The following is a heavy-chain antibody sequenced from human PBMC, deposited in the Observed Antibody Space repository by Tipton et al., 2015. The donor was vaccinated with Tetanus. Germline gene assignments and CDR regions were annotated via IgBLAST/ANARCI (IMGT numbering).Heavy chain of an antibody. CDR1: GGSISSYY. CDR2: IYTSGST. CDR3: ARDLDTAIATGYYYGMDV. Sequence: TLSLTCTVSGGSISSYYWSWIRQPAGKGLEWIGRIYTSGSTNYNPPLKSRVTMSVDTSKNQFSRKLSSVTAADTAVYYCARDLDTAIATGYYYGMDVWGQGTTVTVSS. J-gene: IGHJ6*02. V-gene: IGHV4-4*07. D-gene: IGHD5-18*01.